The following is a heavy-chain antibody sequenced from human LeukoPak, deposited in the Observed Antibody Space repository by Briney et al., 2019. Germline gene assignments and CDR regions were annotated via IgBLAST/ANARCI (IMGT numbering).Heavy chain of an antibody. Sequence: GGTLRLSCRASGFTFSSYWMTWVRKAPGKGREWVANINHDASEKNYVESVEGRFTISRDNANNSLYLEMTSLRAEDTAVYYCASGSPAGDYWGQGTLVTVSA. D-gene: IGHD1-26*01. J-gene: IGHJ4*02. CDR1: GFTFSSYW. V-gene: IGHV3-7*02. CDR3: ASGSPAGDY. CDR2: INHDASEK.